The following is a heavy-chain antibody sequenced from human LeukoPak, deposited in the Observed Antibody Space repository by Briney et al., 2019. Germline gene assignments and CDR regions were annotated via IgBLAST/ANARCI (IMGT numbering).Heavy chain of an antibody. V-gene: IGHV4-39*01. D-gene: IGHD2-2*01. J-gene: IGHJ4*02. CDR3: ARRAVVPAAKSVFDY. Sequence: PSETLSLTCTVSGGSITSNTNYWDWIRQPPGRGLEWIGSIYYSGSTYYSPSLKSRVTMSVDTSKNQLSLKLTSVNAADTAVYYCARRAVVPAAKSVFDYWGQGTLVTVSS. CDR2: IYYSGST. CDR1: GGSITSNTNY.